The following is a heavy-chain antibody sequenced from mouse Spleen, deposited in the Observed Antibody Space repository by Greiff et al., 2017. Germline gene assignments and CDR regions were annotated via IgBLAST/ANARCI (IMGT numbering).Heavy chain of an antibody. Sequence: QVQLQQSGPSLVQPSQSLSITCTVSGFSLTSYGVHWVRQSPGKGLEWLGVIWRGGSTDYNAAFMSRLSITKDNSKSQVFFKMNSLQADDTAIYYCAKKDYYGSSLAMDYWGQGTSVTVSS. J-gene: IGHJ4*01. CDR2: IWRGGST. CDR1: GFSLTSYG. V-gene: IGHV2-5-1*01. D-gene: IGHD1-1*01. CDR3: AKKDYYGSSLAMDY.